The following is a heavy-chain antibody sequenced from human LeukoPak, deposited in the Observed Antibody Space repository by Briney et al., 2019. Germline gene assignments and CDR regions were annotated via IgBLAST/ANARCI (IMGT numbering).Heavy chain of an antibody. CDR1: GGSFSGYY. Sequence: SETLSLTCAVYGGSFSGYYWSWIRQPPGKGLEWIGEINHSGDTNYNPSLKSRVIISVDTSKNQFFLKVSSVTAADTAVYYCARARYYYDSSGYLLNWGQGTLVTVSS. J-gene: IGHJ4*02. CDR3: ARARYYYDSSGYLLN. CDR2: INHSGDT. V-gene: IGHV4-34*01. D-gene: IGHD3-22*01.